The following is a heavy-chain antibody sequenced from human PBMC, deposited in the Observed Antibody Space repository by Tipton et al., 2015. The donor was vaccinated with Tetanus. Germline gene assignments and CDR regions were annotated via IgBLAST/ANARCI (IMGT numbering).Heavy chain of an antibody. Sequence: GSLRLSCATSGFIFSDYGFHWVRQAPGKGLEWVSSISGPGTRTYYADSVKGRFTISRDNSENTMWQQMNSLRAEDTAVYYCAISTPGSSSWDLDYWGQGTLVAVSS. V-gene: IGHV3-23*01. D-gene: IGHD6-13*01. CDR1: GFIFSDYG. J-gene: IGHJ4*02. CDR2: ISGPGTRT. CDR3: AISTPGSSSWDLDY.